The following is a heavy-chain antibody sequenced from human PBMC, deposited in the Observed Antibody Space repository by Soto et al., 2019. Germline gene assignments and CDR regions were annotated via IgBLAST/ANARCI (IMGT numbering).Heavy chain of an antibody. CDR3: ARVGYGSSSIDY. V-gene: IGHV1-18*01. CDR1: GYTFSTYG. J-gene: IGHJ4*01. D-gene: IGHD6-13*01. CDR2: ISVYNGNT. Sequence: ASVKVSCKAFGYTFSTYGFGWVRQVPGQGLEWMGWISVYNGNTNYAQSFQGRITMTTDTSTSTAYMELGSLRSDDTAVYYCARVGYGSSSIDYWGQGTLVTVSS.